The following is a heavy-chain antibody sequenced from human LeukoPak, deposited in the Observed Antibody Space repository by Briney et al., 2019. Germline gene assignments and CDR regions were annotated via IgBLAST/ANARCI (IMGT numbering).Heavy chain of an antibody. CDR1: GFTFSSSE. CDR3: ARDGSTGASRYNWFDP. V-gene: IGHV3-48*03. J-gene: IGHJ5*02. D-gene: IGHD1-1*01. Sequence: GGSLRLSCVASGFTFSSSEMNWVRQAPGKGLAWVSYISSSGSTIYYAGSVKGRFTISRNNAKNSLYLQMNSLRAEDTAVYYCARDGSTGASRYNWFDPWGQGTLVTVSS. CDR2: ISSSGSTI.